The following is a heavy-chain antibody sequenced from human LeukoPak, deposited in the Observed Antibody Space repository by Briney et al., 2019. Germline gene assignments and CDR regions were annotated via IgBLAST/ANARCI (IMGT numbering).Heavy chain of an antibody. CDR3: ARDADTSGHYSYFDY. V-gene: IGHV3-33*01. J-gene: IGHJ4*02. CDR2: VWHDESKY. CDR1: GFTFRFYG. D-gene: IGHD6-19*01. Sequence: GGSLRLSCAGSGFTFRFYGMNWVRQAPGKGLEGVAGVWHDESKYLYRVSMKGRFTIYRDNSKDMLSLQMDSLRDDDTAVYYCARDADTSGHYSYFDYWGQGALVIVSS.